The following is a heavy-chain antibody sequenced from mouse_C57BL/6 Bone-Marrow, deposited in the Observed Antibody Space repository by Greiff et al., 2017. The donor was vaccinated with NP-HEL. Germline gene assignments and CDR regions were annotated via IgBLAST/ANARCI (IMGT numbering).Heavy chain of an antibody. D-gene: IGHD1-1*01. CDR3: ARGDGSSPFAY. Sequence: EVQLHQSGPELVKPGASVKISCKASGYTFTDYYMNWVKQSHGKSLEWIGDINPNNGGTSYNQKFKGKATLTVDKSSSTAYMELRSLTSEDSAVYYCARGDGSSPFAYWGQGTLVTVSA. CDR2: INPNNGGT. CDR1: GYTFTDYY. V-gene: IGHV1-26*01. J-gene: IGHJ3*01.